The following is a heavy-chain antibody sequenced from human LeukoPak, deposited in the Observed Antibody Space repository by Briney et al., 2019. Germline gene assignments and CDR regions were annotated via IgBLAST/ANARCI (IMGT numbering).Heavy chain of an antibody. CDR3: ARERIAAADSYFDY. Sequence: PSETLSLTCTVSGGSISSYYWSWIRQPAGKGLEWIGRIYTSGSTNYNPSLKSRVTMSVDTSKNLFSLKLSSVTAADTAVYYCARERIAAADSYFDYWGQGTLVTVSS. CDR2: IYTSGST. CDR1: GGSISSYY. V-gene: IGHV4-4*07. D-gene: IGHD6-13*01. J-gene: IGHJ4*02.